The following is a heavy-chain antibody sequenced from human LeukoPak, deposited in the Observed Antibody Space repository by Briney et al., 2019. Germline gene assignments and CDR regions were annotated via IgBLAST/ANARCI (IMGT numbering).Heavy chain of an antibody. D-gene: IGHD6-13*01. J-gene: IGHJ6*03. CDR1: GHTFTSYD. CDR2: MNPNSGNT. CDR3: ARGSSWTYYYYYMDV. Sequence: ASVKVSCKASGHTFTSYDINWVRQATGQGLEWMGWMNPNSGNTGYAQKFQGRVTITRNTSISTAYMELSSLRSEDTAVYYCARGSSWTYYYYYMDVWGKGTTVTVSS. V-gene: IGHV1-8*03.